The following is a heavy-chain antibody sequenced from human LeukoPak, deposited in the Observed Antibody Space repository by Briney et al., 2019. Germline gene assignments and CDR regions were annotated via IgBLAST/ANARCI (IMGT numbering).Heavy chain of an antibody. CDR1: GFTFSSYS. CDR3: ATRIWATPIDY. Sequence: GGSLRLSCAASGFTFSSYSMNWVRQAPGKGLEWVSYISSSSTTIYYADSVKGRFTISRDNSKNTLYLQMNSLRAEDTAVYYCATRIWATPIDYWGQGTLVTVSS. V-gene: IGHV3-48*01. D-gene: IGHD2-15*01. J-gene: IGHJ4*02. CDR2: ISSSSTTI.